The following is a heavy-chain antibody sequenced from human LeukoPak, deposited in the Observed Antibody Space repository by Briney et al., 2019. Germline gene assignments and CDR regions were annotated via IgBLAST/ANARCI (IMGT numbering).Heavy chain of an antibody. Sequence: SQTLSLPCTVSGGSLSSGGYYWSWIRQPPGKGLKLIGYIYHSGSTYYTPPRKRLLTISVDRSKNQFSRKLSCVTAADTAVYYCASLGDTAAHDYWGQGTLVTVSS. J-gene: IGHJ4*02. V-gene: IGHV4-30-2*01. CDR1: GGSLSSGGYY. D-gene: IGHD5-18*01. CDR3: ASLGDTAAHDY. CDR2: IYHSGST.